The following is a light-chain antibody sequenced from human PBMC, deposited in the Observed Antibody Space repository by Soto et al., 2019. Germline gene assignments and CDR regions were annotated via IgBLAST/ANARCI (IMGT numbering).Light chain of an antibody. CDR2: AAS. CDR1: QDSVSD. CDR3: NQHNNWWT. J-gene: IGKJ1*01. Sequence: DIQRTQSPSSLSASVGDRVIITCRASQDSVSDLALYQQKPGKAPVRLIYAASTLQNGVQSRFSGSGSGTEYTLTIRSLQPEDFETYYCNQHNNWWTCGQGTKVDIK. V-gene: IGKV1-17*01.